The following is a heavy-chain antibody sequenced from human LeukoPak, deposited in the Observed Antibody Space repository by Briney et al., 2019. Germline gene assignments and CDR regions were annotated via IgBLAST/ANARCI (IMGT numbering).Heavy chain of an antibody. D-gene: IGHD3-3*01. CDR2: IYPGDSDT. CDR1: GYSFTSYW. CDR3: ARRPSAYDFWSGYYTDDAFDI. J-gene: IGHJ3*02. V-gene: IGHV5-51*01. Sequence: GESLKISCKGSGYSFTSYWIGWVRQMPGKGLEWMGIIYPGDSDTRYSPSFQGQVTISADKSISTAYLQWSSLKASDTAMYYCARRPSAYDFWSGYYTDDAFDIWGQGTMVTVSS.